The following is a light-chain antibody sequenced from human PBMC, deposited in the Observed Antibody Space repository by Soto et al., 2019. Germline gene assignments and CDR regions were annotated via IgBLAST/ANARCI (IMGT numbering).Light chain of an antibody. CDR1: SRDIGTYDY. V-gene: IGLV2-14*01. J-gene: IGLJ2*01. Sequence: QSALTQPASVSGSPGQSITISCTGTSRDIGTYDYVSWYQQHPGKAPKLMIYDVNNRPSGVSNRFSGSKSGNTASLTISGLQAEDEADYYCSSCTTSSTLVFGGGTKLTVL. CDR3: SSCTTSSTLV. CDR2: DVN.